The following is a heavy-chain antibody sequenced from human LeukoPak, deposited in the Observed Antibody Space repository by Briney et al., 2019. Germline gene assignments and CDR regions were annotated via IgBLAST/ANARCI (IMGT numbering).Heavy chain of an antibody. CDR1: GYSISSGYY. CDR2: IYHSGST. V-gene: IGHV4-38-2*02. CDR3: ARDWAAAGSSFDY. D-gene: IGHD6-13*01. J-gene: IGHJ4*02. Sequence: SETLSLTCTVSGYSISSGYYRGWIRQPPGKGLEWIGSIYHSGSTYYNPSLKSRVTISVDTSKNQFSLKLSSVTAADTAVYYCARDWAAAGSSFDYWGQGTLVTVSS.